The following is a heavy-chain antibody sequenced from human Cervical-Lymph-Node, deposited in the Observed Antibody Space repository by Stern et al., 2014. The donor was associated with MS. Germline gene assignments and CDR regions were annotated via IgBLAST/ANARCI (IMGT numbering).Heavy chain of an antibody. CDR3: ASTYDLDV. V-gene: IGHV4-59*01. Sequence: VQLVESGPGLVKPSETLSLTCTVSGASISSYFWSWIRQTPGKRLEWIGYVYNNGRTSYSPSLRSRASISVDTSKNQFSLKLSSVTAADTAVYFCASTYDLDVWGQGTTVIVSS. J-gene: IGHJ6*02. CDR2: VYNNGRT. CDR1: GASISSYF.